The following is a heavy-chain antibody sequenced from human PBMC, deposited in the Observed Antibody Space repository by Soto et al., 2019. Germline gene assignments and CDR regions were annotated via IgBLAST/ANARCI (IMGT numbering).Heavy chain of an antibody. V-gene: IGHV1-69*13. CDR2: IIPIFGTA. J-gene: IGHJ5*02. D-gene: IGHD1-26*01. CDR3: ARDPSSGSCNWFDP. CDR1: GGTFSSYA. Sequence: ASVKVSCKASGGTFSSYAISWVRQAPGQGLEWMGGIIPIFGTANYAQKFQGRVTITADESTSTAYMELSSLRSEDTAVYYCARDPSSGSCNWFDPWGQGTLVTVSS.